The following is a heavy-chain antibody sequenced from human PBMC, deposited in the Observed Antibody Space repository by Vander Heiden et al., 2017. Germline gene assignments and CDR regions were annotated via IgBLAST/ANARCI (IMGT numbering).Heavy chain of an antibody. CDR3: ARERYAFDI. J-gene: IGHJ3*02. D-gene: IGHD4-17*01. CDR2: ISRSGSTI. Sequence: QVQLVEPGGGLVKPGGSLRLPCAASGFTFSDDYMSWIRQAPGKGLEWVSYISRSGSTIYYADSVKGRFTISRDNAKNSLYLQMNSLRAEDTAVYYCARERYAFDIWGQGTMVTVSS. V-gene: IGHV3-11*01. CDR1: GFTFSDDY.